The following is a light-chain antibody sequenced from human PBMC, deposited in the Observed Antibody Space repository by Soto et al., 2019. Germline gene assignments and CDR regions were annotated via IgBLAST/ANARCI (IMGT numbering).Light chain of an antibody. J-gene: IGKJ4*01. Sequence: EIVLTQSPGTLSLSPGERATLSCKASQSVSGDYLAWYQQKPDQAPRLLIYGASRRASGIPDRFSGSGSGTDFTLTVGRLEPEDFAVYYCQQRSNGLTFGGGTKVEIK. CDR3: QQRSNGLT. V-gene: IGKV3D-20*02. CDR2: GAS. CDR1: QSVSGDY.